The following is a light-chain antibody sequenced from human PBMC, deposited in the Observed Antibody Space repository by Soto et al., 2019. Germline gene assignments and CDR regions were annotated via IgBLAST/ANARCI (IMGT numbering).Light chain of an antibody. CDR2: EAS. CDR1: QTVSSRY. V-gene: IGKV3-20*01. CDR3: QLFDASPPAYT. Sequence: EIVLTQSPCTLSLSPGERATLSCRASQTVSSRYLAWYQQKPGPAPGLLIYEASTRATGIPDRFSGSASGTDFTLTISRREPEDFALYFCQLFDASPPAYTFGQGTKLEIK. J-gene: IGKJ2*01.